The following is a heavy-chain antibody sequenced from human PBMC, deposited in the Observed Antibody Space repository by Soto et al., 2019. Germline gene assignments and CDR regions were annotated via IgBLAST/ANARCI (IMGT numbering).Heavy chain of an antibody. CDR1: GGSVGSGSYY. J-gene: IGHJ4*02. D-gene: IGHD1-26*01. V-gene: IGHV4-61*01. CDR3: ARDYSGSYSLQ. CDR2: MSYGGRT. Sequence: QVQLRASGPGLVKSSETLSLACSVSGGSVGSGSYYWSWIRQSPGKGLEWIGYMSYGGRTNYNPSLESRVTISADTSQNQFYLKLTSVTPADSGVYYCARDYSGSYSLQWGQGTLVTVSS.